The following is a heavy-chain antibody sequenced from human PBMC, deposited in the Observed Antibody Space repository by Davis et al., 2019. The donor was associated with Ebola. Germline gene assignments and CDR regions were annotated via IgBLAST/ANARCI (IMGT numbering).Heavy chain of an antibody. J-gene: IGHJ4*02. CDR3: VRDYNDGIGRFDY. V-gene: IGHV3-33*01. D-gene: IGHD3-16*01. CDR2: IWYDGVNI. Sequence: GESLKISCAASGFDFNTYGMHWVRQAPGKGLEWVAVIWYDGVNIYYAESVKGRFTIARDNSKSTLYLQMNSLRLEDTAVYYCVRDYNDGIGRFDYWGQGTLVTVSS. CDR1: GFDFNTYG.